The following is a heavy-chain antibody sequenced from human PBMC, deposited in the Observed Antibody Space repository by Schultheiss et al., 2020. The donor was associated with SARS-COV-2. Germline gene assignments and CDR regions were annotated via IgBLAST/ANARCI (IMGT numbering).Heavy chain of an antibody. V-gene: IGHV3-30*04. D-gene: IGHD6-6*01. CDR1: GFTFSSYA. CDR3: ARGGFESIAADFDY. J-gene: IGHJ4*02. Sequence: GESLKISCAASGFTFSSYAMHWVRQAPGKGLEWVAVISYDGSNKYYADSVKGRFTISRDNSKHTLYLQMNSLRAEDTAVYYCARGGFESIAADFDYWGQGTLVTVSS. CDR2: ISYDGSNK.